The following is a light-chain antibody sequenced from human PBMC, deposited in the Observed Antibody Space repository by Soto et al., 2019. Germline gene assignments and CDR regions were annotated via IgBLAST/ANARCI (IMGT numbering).Light chain of an antibody. CDR3: TSYATATLDV. Sequence: QSVLTQPASVSGFLGQSVTISCSGISGAVGGFDYVSWYQHHPGKAPKLLIYEVGNRPSGISHRFSGSKSGNTASLTISGLQADDEADYYCTSYATATLDVFGPGTKVTVL. J-gene: IGLJ1*01. CDR1: SGAVGGFDY. V-gene: IGLV2-14*01. CDR2: EVG.